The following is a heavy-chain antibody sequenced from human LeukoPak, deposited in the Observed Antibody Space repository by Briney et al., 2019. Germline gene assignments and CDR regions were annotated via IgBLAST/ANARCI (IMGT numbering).Heavy chain of an antibody. J-gene: IGHJ4*02. Sequence: PSETLSLTCTVSGGSISSGDYYWSWICQPPGKGLEWIGYIYYSGSTSYNPSLKNRVTMSVDKSKKHFSLRLSSVTAADTAMYYCARDGAYYEFDYWGQGTLVTVSS. CDR2: IYYSGST. CDR1: GGSISSGDYY. D-gene: IGHD3-22*01. V-gene: IGHV4-61*03. CDR3: ARDGAYYEFDY.